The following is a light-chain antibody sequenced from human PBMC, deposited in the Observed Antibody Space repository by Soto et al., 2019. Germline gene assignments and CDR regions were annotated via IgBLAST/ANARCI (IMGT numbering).Light chain of an antibody. CDR2: EVS. V-gene: IGLV2-14*01. J-gene: IGLJ3*02. CDR3: TSYTTRTTLVV. Sequence: QSALTQSASVSGSPGQSITISCTGTSSDVGTYNFVSWYQQRPGKAPKLMIFEVSNRPSGVSNRFSGSKSGNTASLTISGLQAEDEAYYYCTSYTTRTTLVVFGGGTKLTVL. CDR1: SSDVGTYNF.